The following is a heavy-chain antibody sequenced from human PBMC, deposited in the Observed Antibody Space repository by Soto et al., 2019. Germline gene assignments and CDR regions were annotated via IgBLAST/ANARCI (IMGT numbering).Heavy chain of an antibody. CDR1: GFTFSSFY. CDR2: INRDGSSK. J-gene: IGHJ4*02. Sequence: VQLVESGGDLVQPGGSLRLSCAASGFTFSSFYMHWVRQAPGKGLVWVARINRDGSSKNYADSVKGRFTISRDNAKNALYLQMNSLGGDDTAVYYCARDGWAVAEKWGQGTRVTVSS. CDR3: ARDGWAVAEK. V-gene: IGHV3-74*01. D-gene: IGHD6-19*01.